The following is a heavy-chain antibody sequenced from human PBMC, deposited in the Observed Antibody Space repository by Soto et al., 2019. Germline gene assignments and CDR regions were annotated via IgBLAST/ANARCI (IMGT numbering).Heavy chain of an antibody. CDR3: AREENDYGDYYHFDY. D-gene: IGHD4-17*01. J-gene: IGHJ4*02. CDR2: IWYDGSNK. V-gene: IGHV3-33*01. Sequence: PGGSLRLSCAASGFTFSSYGMHWVRQAPGKGLEWVAVIWYDGSNKYYADSVKGRFTISRDNSKNTLYLQMNSLRAEDTAVYYCAREENDYGDYYHFDYWGQGTLVTVSS. CDR1: GFTFSSYG.